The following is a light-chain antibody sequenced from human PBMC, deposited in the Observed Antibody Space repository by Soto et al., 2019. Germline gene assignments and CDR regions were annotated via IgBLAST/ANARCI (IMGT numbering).Light chain of an antibody. Sequence: IVMTQSPDSLAVSLGERATINCKSSQSVLYSSNNKNYLAWYQQKPGQPPKLLIYWASTRESGVPDRFSGSRSGTDFTLTISSRQAEDVAVFYCQQYYSARLTFGGGTKVEIK. J-gene: IGKJ4*01. CDR3: QQYYSARLT. V-gene: IGKV4-1*01. CDR1: QSVLYSSNNKNY. CDR2: WAS.